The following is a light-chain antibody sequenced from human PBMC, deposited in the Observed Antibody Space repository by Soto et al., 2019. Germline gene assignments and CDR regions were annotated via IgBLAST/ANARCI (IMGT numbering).Light chain of an antibody. Sequence: EIVMTQSPATLSVSPGERATLSCRASQSVSSNLAWYQQKPGQAPRLLIYGASTRATGIPARFSGSGSGTDFTLTISRLLSEDFAVYYCQQYKYLPPGWTFGQGTKVEIK. J-gene: IGKJ1*01. CDR1: QSVSSN. CDR2: GAS. CDR3: QQYKYLPPGWT. V-gene: IGKV3-15*01.